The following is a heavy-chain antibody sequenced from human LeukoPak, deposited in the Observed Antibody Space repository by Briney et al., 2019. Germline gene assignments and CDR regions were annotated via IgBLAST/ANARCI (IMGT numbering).Heavy chain of an antibody. J-gene: IGHJ3*02. Sequence: ASVKVSCHASGYTFTSYGIRWVRQAAGQGLEWMGWITPNSGGTNYAQNFQGRVTMTRDTSISTAYMELSSLRSDDTALYYCAKGFSSAYNSYDAFDIWGQGTMVTVSS. CDR1: GYTFTSYG. D-gene: IGHD5-24*01. V-gene: IGHV1-2*02. CDR2: ITPNSGGT. CDR3: AKGFSSAYNSYDAFDI.